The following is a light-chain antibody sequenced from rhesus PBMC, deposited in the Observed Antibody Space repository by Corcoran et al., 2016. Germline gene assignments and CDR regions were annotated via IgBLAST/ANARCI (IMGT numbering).Light chain of an antibody. CDR3: LQSSKIWT. CDR2: GAS. J-gene: IGKJ1*01. Sequence: ETVVTQSPATLSLSPGERATLSCRASQSVGSYLAWYQQKPGQAPRLLIYGASSRATGIPDRVSGSGSGTDFTLTINSLEPEDGGVYYCLQSSKIWTFGQGTKVEIK. CDR1: QSVGSY. V-gene: IGKV3-24*04.